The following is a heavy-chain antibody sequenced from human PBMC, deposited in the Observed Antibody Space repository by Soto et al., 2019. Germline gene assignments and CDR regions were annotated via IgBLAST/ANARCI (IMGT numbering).Heavy chain of an antibody. J-gene: IGHJ4*02. CDR1: GESISSSCYY. V-gene: IGHV4-39*01. Sequence: SETLSLTCIVSGESISSSCYYWGWIPKPPGKGLELIGSIYYSGRTYYNPSFKSRVTISIDTSKNQFSLKLISVTATETAVYYCARQRTTVVTQAYFDHWGQGALVTVSS. D-gene: IGHD2-21*02. CDR2: IYYSGRT. CDR3: ARQRTTVVTQAYFDH.